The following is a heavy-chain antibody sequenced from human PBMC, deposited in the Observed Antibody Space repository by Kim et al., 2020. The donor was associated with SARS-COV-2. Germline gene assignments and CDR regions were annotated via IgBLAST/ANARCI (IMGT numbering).Heavy chain of an antibody. CDR3: ARDGKNLEWLLSIFDY. V-gene: IGHV1-18*04. Sequence: ASVKVSCKASGYTFTSYGISWVRQAPGQGLEWMGWISAYNGNTNYAQKLQGRVTMTTDTSTSTAYMELRSLRSDDTAVYYCARDGKNLEWLLSIFDYWGQGTLVTVSS. J-gene: IGHJ4*02. CDR1: GYTFTSYG. D-gene: IGHD3-3*01. CDR2: ISAYNGNT.